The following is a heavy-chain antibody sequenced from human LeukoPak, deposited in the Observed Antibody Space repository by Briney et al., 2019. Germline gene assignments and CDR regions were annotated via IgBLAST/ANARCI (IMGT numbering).Heavy chain of an antibody. D-gene: IGHD2/OR15-2a*01. J-gene: IGHJ6*03. CDR2: IYGNGYSI. Sequence: RGSLRLSRVTSGFTLDNYATTWVRQAPGKGLEWVSSIYGNGYSIYYADSVRGRFTLSRDNSRNTLYLEMKNLRDEDTAVYYCARGPDAPEGAPFFYHYMDVWGKGTTVCVS. CDR1: GFTLDNYA. V-gene: IGHV3-23*05. CDR3: ARGPDAPEGAPFFYHYMDV.